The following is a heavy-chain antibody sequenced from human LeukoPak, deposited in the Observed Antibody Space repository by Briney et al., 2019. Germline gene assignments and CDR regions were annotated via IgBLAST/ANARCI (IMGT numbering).Heavy chain of an antibody. D-gene: IGHD1-26*01. V-gene: IGHV3-74*01. CDR2: INSDRTST. Sequence: GGSLSLSCAASGFTFSSYWMHWVRHGPGNGRVWVSQINSDRTSTSYADSVKGRFTMSRDNTKNTLYLQMNSPRATDTAVYYCGALLEATTPIDYWGQGTLVTVSS. CDR3: GALLEATTPIDY. CDR1: GFTFSSYW. J-gene: IGHJ4*02.